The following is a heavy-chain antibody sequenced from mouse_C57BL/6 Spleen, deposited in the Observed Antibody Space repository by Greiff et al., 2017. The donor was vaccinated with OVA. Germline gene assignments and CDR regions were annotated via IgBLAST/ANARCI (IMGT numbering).Heavy chain of an antibody. CDR2: IFPGSGST. CDR3: ATLYYYGSSNYFDY. D-gene: IGHD1-1*01. CDR1: GYTFTDYY. Sequence: VQLKESGPELVKPGASVKISCKASGYTFTDYYINWVKQRPGQGLEWIGWIFPGSGSTYYNEKFKGKATLTVDKSSSTAYMLLSSLTSEDSAVYFCATLYYYGSSNYFDYWGQGTTLTVSS. V-gene: IGHV1-75*01. J-gene: IGHJ2*01.